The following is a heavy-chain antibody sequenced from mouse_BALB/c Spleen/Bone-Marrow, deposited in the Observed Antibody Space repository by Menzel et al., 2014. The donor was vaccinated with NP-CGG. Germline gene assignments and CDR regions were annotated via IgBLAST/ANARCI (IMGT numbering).Heavy chain of an antibody. J-gene: IGHJ2*01. V-gene: IGHV1-54*01. Sequence: QVQLQQPGDELVRPGTSVKVSCKASGYAFTNYLIEWFKQRPGQGLEWIGRINPGIGGTTYNAKFKGKATLTADKSSTTAYMQLSSLTSDDSAVYFCARVTRDYWGQGTTLTVSS. CDR3: ARVTRDY. CDR2: INPGIGGT. CDR1: GYAFTNYL.